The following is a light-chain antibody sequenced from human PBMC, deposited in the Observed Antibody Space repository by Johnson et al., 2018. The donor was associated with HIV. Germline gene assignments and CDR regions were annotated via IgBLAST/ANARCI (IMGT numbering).Light chain of an antibody. CDR2: DNN. CDR1: SSNIGNNY. V-gene: IGLV1-51*01. Sequence: HSVLTQPPSVSAAPGQKVTISCSGSSSNIGNNYVSWYQQLPGTAPKLLIYDNNKRPSGIPDRFSGSKSGTSATLRITGLQTGDEADYYCGTWDSSLSAEVFGTGTKVTVL. J-gene: IGLJ1*01. CDR3: GTWDSSLSAEV.